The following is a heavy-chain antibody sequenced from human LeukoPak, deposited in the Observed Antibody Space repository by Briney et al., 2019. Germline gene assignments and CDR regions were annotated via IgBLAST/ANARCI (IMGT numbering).Heavy chain of an antibody. V-gene: IGHV3-53*01. CDR2: IYSGGST. J-gene: IGHJ6*03. D-gene: IGHD1-26*01. CDR3: ARDHYSGTPKDYYYYKDV. Sequence: GGSLRLSCAASGFTVSNHYMRWVRQAPGKGLGWVSVIYSGGSTYYADAVKGRFTISRDNSKNTLYLQKNSRRAEDTTVYYCARDHYSGTPKDYYYYKDVRGKGATVTVSS. CDR1: GFTVSNHY.